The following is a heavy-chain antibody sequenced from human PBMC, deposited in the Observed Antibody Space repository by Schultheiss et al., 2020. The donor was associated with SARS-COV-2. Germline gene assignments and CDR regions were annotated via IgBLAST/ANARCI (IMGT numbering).Heavy chain of an antibody. V-gene: IGHV4-31*01. J-gene: IGHJ6*02. CDR1: GASISSGGYY. CDR3: ARGRLREYYGMDV. Sequence: SETLSLTCTVSGASISSGGYYWSWIRQHPGKGLEWIGNIYYSGSTYYNPSLKSLVTISVDTSKNQFSLKMSSVTAADTAVYYCARGRLREYYGMDVWGQGTTVTVSS. D-gene: IGHD5-12*01. CDR2: IYYSGST.